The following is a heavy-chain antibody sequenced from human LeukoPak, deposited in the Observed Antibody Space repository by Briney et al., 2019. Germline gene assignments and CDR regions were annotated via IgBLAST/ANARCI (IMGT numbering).Heavy chain of an antibody. CDR1: GGSLSGYY. D-gene: IGHD3/OR15-3a*01. CDR3: ARGDFTYLSWLREGAFDI. Sequence: KPSETLSLTCAVYGGSLSGYYWSWIRQPPGKGLEWIGEINHSGSTNYNPSLKSRVTISVDTSKNQFSLKLSSVTAADTAVYYCARGDFTYLSWLREGAFDIWGQGTMVTVSS. CDR2: INHSGST. J-gene: IGHJ3*02. V-gene: IGHV4-34*01.